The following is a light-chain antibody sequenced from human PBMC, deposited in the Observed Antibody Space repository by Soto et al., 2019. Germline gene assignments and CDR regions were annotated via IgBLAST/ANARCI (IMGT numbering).Light chain of an antibody. Sequence: QSVLTQPASVSGSPGQSITISCTGTSSDVGTYKFVSWYQQLPGKAPELIIYEATKRPSGISTRFSGSKSGNTASLTLSGLQAEDEANYYCCSYRSGGTFVFGSGTKVTVL. CDR3: CSYRSGGTFV. V-gene: IGLV2-14*02. CDR2: EAT. J-gene: IGLJ1*01. CDR1: SSDVGTYKF.